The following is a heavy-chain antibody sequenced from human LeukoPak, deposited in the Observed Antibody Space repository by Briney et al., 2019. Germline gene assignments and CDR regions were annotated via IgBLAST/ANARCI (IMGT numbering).Heavy chain of an antibody. J-gene: IGHJ5*02. D-gene: IGHD2-8*01. CDR3: AKLGYCTNGVCPFGFDP. Sequence: GGALKISCRASGCSFTSYCIMWLRQLAGGGVEGLVIIYPGESETRYSPSFQGQVTISADKSISTAYLQWSSLKASDTAMYYCAKLGYCTNGVCPFGFDPWGQGTLVTVSS. CDR2: IYPGESET. CDR1: GCSFTSYC. V-gene: IGHV5-51*01.